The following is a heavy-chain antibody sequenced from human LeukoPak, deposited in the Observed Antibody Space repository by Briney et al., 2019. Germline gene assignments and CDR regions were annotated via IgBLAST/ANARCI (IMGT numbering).Heavy chain of an antibody. Sequence: PGGSLRLSCAASGFTFSSYAMSWVRQAPGKGLEWVSAISGSGGSTYYADSVKGRFTISRDNSKNTLYLQMNSLRAEDTAVYYCAKDPGSSWYPKETNWFDPWGQGTLVTVSS. V-gene: IGHV3-23*01. CDR3: AKDPGSSWYPKETNWFDP. D-gene: IGHD6-13*01. CDR1: GFTFSSYA. J-gene: IGHJ5*02. CDR2: ISGSGGST.